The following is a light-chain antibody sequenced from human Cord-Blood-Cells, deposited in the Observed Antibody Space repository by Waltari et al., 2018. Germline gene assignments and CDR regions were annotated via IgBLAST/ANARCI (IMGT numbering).Light chain of an antibody. V-gene: IGLV2-23*01. Sequence: QSALTQPASVSGSPGQSITIPCTGTSSDVGSYNLVSCYQQHPGKAPKHMIYEGSKRRSGVSNRFSGPKSGSTASLTISGLQAEDEADYYCCSYAGSSTWVFGGGTKLTVL. J-gene: IGLJ3*02. CDR2: EGS. CDR3: CSYAGSSTWV. CDR1: SSDVGSYNL.